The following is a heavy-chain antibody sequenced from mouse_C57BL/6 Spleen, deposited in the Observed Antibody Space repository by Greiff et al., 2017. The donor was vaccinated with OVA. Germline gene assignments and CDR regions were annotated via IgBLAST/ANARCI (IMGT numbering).Heavy chain of an antibody. CDR3: AKGIYYGNYAIDY. Sequence: EVKLVESGGGLVKPGGSLTLSCAASGFTFSDYGMHWVRQAPEKGLEWVAYISSGSSTIYYADTVKGRFTISRDNAKNTLFLQMTSLRAEDTAIYYCAKGIYYGNYAIDYWGQGTTLTVSS. CDR1: GFTFSDYG. V-gene: IGHV5-17*01. J-gene: IGHJ2*01. CDR2: ISSGSSTI. D-gene: IGHD2-1*01.